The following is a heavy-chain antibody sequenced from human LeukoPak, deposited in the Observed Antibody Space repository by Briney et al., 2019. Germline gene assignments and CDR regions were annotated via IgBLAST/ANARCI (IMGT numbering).Heavy chain of an antibody. CDR1: GFSFSSYA. CDR2: LSGTGGTR. J-gene: IGHJ4*02. V-gene: IGHV3-23*01. D-gene: IGHD3-10*01. CDR3: AKDRIGTYYFFDS. Sequence: GGSLRLSCTASGFSFSSYAMTWVRQAPGEGLEWVSALSGTGGTRYYANSVKGRFTISTDNSKNTVYLQMNSLRADDTAVYYCAKDRIGTYYFFDSWGQGTLVTVSS.